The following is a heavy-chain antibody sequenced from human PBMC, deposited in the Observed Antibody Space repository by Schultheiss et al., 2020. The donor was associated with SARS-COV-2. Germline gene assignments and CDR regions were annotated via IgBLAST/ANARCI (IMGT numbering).Heavy chain of an antibody. D-gene: IGHD3-10*01. CDR1: GYTFTSYG. Sequence: ASVKVSCKASGYTFTSYGISWVRQAPGQGLEWMGWISAYNGNTNYAQKLQGRVTMTTDTSTSTAYMELRSLRSDDTAVYYCAREGGVLLWFGSQPGEQPTQLWFGSQPGVGYYYGMDVWGQGTTVTVSS. CDR2: ISAYNGNT. V-gene: IGHV1-18*01. J-gene: IGHJ6*02. CDR3: AREGGVLLWFGSQPGEQPTQLWFGSQPGVGYYYGMDV.